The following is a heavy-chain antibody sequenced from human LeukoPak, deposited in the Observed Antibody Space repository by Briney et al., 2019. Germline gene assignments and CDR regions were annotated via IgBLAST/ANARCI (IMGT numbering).Heavy chain of an antibody. CDR1: XXXXSXXD. V-gene: IGHV3-23*01. Sequence: GXLRLSCAXXXXXXSXXDMGXXRXAPXXXLEXFSTISNSGDGTFYADSVKGRFTISRDNSENTLYLQMNSLRAEDTAVYYCAKAPPYRHYFDYWGQGTLVTISS. CDR2: ISNSGDGT. J-gene: IGHJ4*02. CDR3: AKAPPYRHYFDY. D-gene: IGHD1-1*01.